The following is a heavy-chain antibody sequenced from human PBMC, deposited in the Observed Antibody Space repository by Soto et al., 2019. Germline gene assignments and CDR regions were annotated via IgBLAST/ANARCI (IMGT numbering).Heavy chain of an antibody. CDR1: GCTFSSYA. D-gene: IGHD6-25*01. J-gene: IGHJ5*02. CDR3: ARGTTRIATEFDP. V-gene: IGHV3-30-3*01. Sequence: PGGSLRLSCAASGCTFSSYAMHWVRQAPGKGLEWVAVISYDGSSKYYADSVKGRFTISRDNSKNTLYLQMNSLRAEDTAVYYCARGTTRIATEFDPWGQGTLVTVSS. CDR2: ISYDGSSK.